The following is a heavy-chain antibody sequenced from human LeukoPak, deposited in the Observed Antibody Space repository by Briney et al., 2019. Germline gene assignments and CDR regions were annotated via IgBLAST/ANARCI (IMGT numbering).Heavy chain of an antibody. CDR3: AGDRGLLYGSSGCLDS. CDR1: VYTFTSYY. D-gene: IGHD6-19*01. J-gene: IGHJ4*02. Sequence: ASVKVSCKTSVYTFTSYYMHWVRQAPGQGLEWMGLNNPSSGTTGYAQKFQGRVTMTRDASTSTVYMELSSLTSEDTAVYYCAGDRGLLYGSSGCLDSWGQGTLVTVSS. CDR2: NNPSSGTT. V-gene: IGHV1-46*01.